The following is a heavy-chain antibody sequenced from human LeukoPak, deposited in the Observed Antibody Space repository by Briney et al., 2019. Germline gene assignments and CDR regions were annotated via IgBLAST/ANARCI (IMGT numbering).Heavy chain of an antibody. J-gene: IGHJ4*02. CDR1: GGSISSYY. D-gene: IGHD6-19*01. CDR2: IYYSGTT. V-gene: IGHV4-59*08. Sequence: SETLSLTCTVSGGSISSYYWSWIRQPPGKGLEWIGYIYYSGTTNYNPSLKSRVTISVDTSKNQFSLKLSSVTAADTAVYYCARHGPFPGIAVAGTGFDYWGQGTLVTVSS. CDR3: ARHGPFPGIAVAGTGFDY.